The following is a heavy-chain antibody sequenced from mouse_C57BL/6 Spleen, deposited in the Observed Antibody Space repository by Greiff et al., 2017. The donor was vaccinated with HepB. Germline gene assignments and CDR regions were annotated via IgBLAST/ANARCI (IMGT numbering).Heavy chain of an antibody. Sequence: VQLKESGPGMVKPSQSLSLTCTVTGYSITSGYDWHWIRHFPGNKLEWMGYISYSGSTNYNPSLKSRISITHDTSKNHFFLKLNSVTTEDTATYYCARKSNYGFFAYWGQGTLVTVSA. CDR3: ARKSNYGFFAY. CDR2: ISYSGST. J-gene: IGHJ3*01. V-gene: IGHV3-1*01. CDR1: GYSITSGYD. D-gene: IGHD2-5*01.